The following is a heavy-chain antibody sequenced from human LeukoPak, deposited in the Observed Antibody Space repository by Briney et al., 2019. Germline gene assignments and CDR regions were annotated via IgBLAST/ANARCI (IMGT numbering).Heavy chain of an antibody. CDR3: ATLEGEGYCTNGVCATRGKYYYYMDV. Sequence: ASVKVSCKASGGTFSSYAISWVRQAPRQGLEWMGGIIPIFGTANYAQKFQGRVTITTDESTSTAYMELSSLRPEDTAVYYCATLEGEGYCTNGVCATRGKYYYYMDVWGKGTTVTVSS. D-gene: IGHD2-8*01. CDR1: GGTFSSYA. V-gene: IGHV1-69*05. CDR2: IIPIFGTA. J-gene: IGHJ6*03.